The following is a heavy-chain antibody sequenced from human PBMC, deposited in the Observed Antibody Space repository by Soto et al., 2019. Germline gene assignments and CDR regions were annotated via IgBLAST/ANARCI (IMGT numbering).Heavy chain of an antibody. CDR2: IYYSGNT. CDR3: ARLNGEPSCCSSSCYVYRFLP. D-gene: IGHD2-2*01. CDR1: GGSISSSSYY. V-gene: IGHV4-39*01. J-gene: IGHJ5*02. Sequence: SETLSLTCTVSGGSISSSSYYWDWIRQPPGKGLESIGNIYYSGNTYYTPSLKSRVTISIDTSNNQFSLKMSSVTAADTAVYYCARLNGEPSCCSSSCYVYRFLPSCQTPRVTVSS.